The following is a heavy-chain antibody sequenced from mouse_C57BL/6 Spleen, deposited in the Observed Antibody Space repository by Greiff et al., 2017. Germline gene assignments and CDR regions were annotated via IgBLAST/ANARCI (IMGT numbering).Heavy chain of an antibody. CDR1: GFTFSDYG. J-gene: IGHJ3*01. CDR2: ISSGSSTI. Sequence: DVKVEESGGGLVKPGGSLKLSCAASGFTFSDYGMHWVRQAPEKGLEWVAYISSGSSTIYYADTVKGRFTISRDNAKNTLFLQMTSLRAEDTAMYYCARLGFAYWGQGTLVTVSA. CDR3: ARLGFAY. V-gene: IGHV5-17*01.